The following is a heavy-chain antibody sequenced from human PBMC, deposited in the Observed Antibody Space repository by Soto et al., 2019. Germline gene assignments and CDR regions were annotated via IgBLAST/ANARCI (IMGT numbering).Heavy chain of an antibody. CDR3: ASEHSSSWRFDY. Sequence: QVQLVQSGAEVKKPGASVKVSCKASGYTFTSYDINWVRQATGQGLEWMGWMNPNSGNTGYAQKFEGRVTLTRNTSISQAYMELSSLRSEDTAVYYCASEHSSSWRFDYCGQGTLVNVSS. D-gene: IGHD6-13*01. CDR1: GYTFTSYD. V-gene: IGHV1-8*01. J-gene: IGHJ4*02. CDR2: MNPNSGNT.